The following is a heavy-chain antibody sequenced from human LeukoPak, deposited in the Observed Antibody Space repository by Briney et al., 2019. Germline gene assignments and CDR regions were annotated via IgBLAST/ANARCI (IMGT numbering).Heavy chain of an antibody. CDR3: ARYNWNSAPFDY. Sequence: TGGSLRLSCAASGFTFSTSWMHWVRQAPGKGLVWVSHINSDGSSTSYADSVKGRFTISRDSAKNTLYLEMNSLRAEDTAVYYCARYNWNSAPFDYWGQGTLVTVSS. J-gene: IGHJ4*02. V-gene: IGHV3-74*01. CDR2: INSDGSST. CDR1: GFTFSTSW. D-gene: IGHD1-7*01.